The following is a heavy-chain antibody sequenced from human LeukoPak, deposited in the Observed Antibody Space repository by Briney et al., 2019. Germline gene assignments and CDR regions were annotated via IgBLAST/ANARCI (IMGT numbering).Heavy chain of an antibody. CDR1: GYSFTSYW. Sequence: GASLKISSKGSGYSFTSYWIGCLRQMPGKGREGMGIIYPGDSDTSYSPSFQGQVTISADTSISTAYLQRSSLKASDTAMYYCAGLVSPDGDYWGQGSLVTVSS. D-gene: IGHD2/OR15-2a*01. J-gene: IGHJ4*02. V-gene: IGHV5-51*01. CDR3: AGLVSPDGDY. CDR2: IYPGDSDT.